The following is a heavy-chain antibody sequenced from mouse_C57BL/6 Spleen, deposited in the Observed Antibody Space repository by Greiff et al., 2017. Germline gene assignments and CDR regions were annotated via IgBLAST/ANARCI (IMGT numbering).Heavy chain of an antibody. CDR2: INPNNGGT. V-gene: IGHV1-26*01. CDR1: GYTFTDYY. Sequence: EVQLQQSGPELVKPGASVKISCKASGYTFTDYYMNWVKQSHGKSLEWIGDINPNNGGTSYNQKFKGKATLTVDKSSSTAYMELRSLTSEDSAVYYCARRANYGDYFDYWGQGTTLTVSS. J-gene: IGHJ2*01. D-gene: IGHD1-1*01. CDR3: ARRANYGDYFDY.